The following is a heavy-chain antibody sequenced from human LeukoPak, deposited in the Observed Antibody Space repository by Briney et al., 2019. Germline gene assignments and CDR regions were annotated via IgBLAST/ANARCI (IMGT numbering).Heavy chain of an antibody. CDR2: IYTGGYT. J-gene: IGHJ4*02. D-gene: IGHD2-15*01. CDR3: ATDCSGSSCYPAGFDY. Sequence: SETLSLTCTVSGGSISTYYWNWIRQPAGKGMEWIGRIYTGGYTNYNPSVKSRVTMSVDTSKNQFSLKLSSVTAADTAVYYCATDCSGSSCYPAGFDYWGQGILVTVSS. V-gene: IGHV4-4*07. CDR1: GGSISTYY.